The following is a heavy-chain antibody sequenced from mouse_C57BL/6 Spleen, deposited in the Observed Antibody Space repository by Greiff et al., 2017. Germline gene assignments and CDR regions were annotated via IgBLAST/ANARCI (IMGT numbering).Heavy chain of an antibody. CDR1: GYTFTDYY. CDR3: ASSYYSKVYYAMDY. Sequence: ESGAELVRPGASVKLSCKASGYTFTDYYINWVKQRPGQGLEWIARIYPGSGNTYYNEKFKGKATLTAEKSSSTAYMQLSSLTSEDSAVYFCASSYYSKVYYAMDYWGQGTSVTVSS. V-gene: IGHV1-76*01. D-gene: IGHD2-5*01. CDR2: IYPGSGNT. J-gene: IGHJ4*01.